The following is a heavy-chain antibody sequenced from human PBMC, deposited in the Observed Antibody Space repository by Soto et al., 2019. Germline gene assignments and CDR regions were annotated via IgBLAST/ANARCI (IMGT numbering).Heavy chain of an antibody. Sequence: EVQLVESGGGLVQPGGSLRLSCAASGFSFSTYSMNWVRQAPGKGLEWVSYISSRSYTIYYVDSVKGRFTISRDNAKNSLCLQMSSPRDEDRAGYYGAGGGGSSDNGMDVWGRGTTVTVSS. CDR3: AGGGGSSDNGMDV. CDR1: GFSFSTYS. J-gene: IGHJ6*02. D-gene: IGHD6-6*01. CDR2: ISSRSYTI. V-gene: IGHV3-48*02.